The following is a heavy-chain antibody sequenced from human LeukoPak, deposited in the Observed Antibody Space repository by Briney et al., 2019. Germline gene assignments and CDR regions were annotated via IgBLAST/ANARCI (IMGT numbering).Heavy chain of an antibody. J-gene: IGHJ4*02. CDR1: GFTFSSYS. CDR3: ARDIRGFGELPDY. Sequence: GGSLRLSCAASGFTFSSYSMNWVRQAPGKGLEWVSSISSSSSYIYYADSVKGRFTISRDNAKNSLYLQMNSLRAEDTAVYYCARDIRGFGELPDYWGQGTLVTASS. V-gene: IGHV3-21*01. CDR2: ISSSSSYI. D-gene: IGHD3-10*01.